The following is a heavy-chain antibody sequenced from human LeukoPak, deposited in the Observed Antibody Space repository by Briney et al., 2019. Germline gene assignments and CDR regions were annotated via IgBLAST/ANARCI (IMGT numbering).Heavy chain of an antibody. D-gene: IGHD5-18*01. J-gene: IGHJ4*01. V-gene: IGHV4-30-2*01. Sequence: SETLSLTCAVSGGSISSGDYSWTWIRQPPGKGLEWIGYIYPSGSTYYNPSLQSRVTISVDRSKNQFSLRLSSVTAADTAVYFCARATNGGYSYIFDYWGHGTLVTVSS. CDR1: GGSISSGDYS. CDR3: ARATNGGYSYIFDY. CDR2: IYPSGST.